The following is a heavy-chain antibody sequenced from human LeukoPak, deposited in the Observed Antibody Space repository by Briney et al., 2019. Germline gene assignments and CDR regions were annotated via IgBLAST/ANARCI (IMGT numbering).Heavy chain of an antibody. D-gene: IGHD4-17*01. Sequence: SETLSLTCAVYGGSFSGYYWSWIRQPPGKGPEWIGEINHSGSTNYNPSLKSRVTISVDTSKNQFSLKLSSVTAADTAVYYCARTVMTTVTNFDYWGQGTLVTVSS. V-gene: IGHV4-34*01. CDR2: INHSGST. J-gene: IGHJ4*02. CDR3: ARTVMTTVTNFDY. CDR1: GGSFSGYY.